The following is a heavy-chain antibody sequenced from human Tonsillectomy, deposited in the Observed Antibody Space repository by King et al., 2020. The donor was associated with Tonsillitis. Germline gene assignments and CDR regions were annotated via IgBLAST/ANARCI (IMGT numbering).Heavy chain of an antibody. CDR3: ARPPTLSSPSNDY. CDR2: IYPGDSDT. D-gene: IGHD6-6*01. Sequence: QLVQSGAEVKKPGESLKISCKGSGYSFTNYWIGWVRQMPGKGLEWMGIIYPGDSDTRYTPSFQGQVTISADKSISTAYLQWNSLKASDTAMYYCARPPTLSSPSNDYWGQGPLVTVSS. V-gene: IGHV5-51*01. J-gene: IGHJ4*02. CDR1: GYSFTNYW.